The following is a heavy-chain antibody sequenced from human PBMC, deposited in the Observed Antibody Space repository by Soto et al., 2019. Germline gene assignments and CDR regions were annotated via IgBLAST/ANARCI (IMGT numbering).Heavy chain of an antibody. D-gene: IGHD6-19*01. CDR3: AKDILAVAGTGGHFDY. V-gene: IGHV3-9*01. J-gene: IGHJ4*02. Sequence: EVQLVESGGGLVQPGRSLRLSCAASGFTFDDYAMHWVRQAPGKGLEWVSGISWNSGSIGYADSVKGRFTISRDNAKNSLYLQMNSLRAEDTALYYCAKDILAVAGTGGHFDYWGQGTLVTVSS. CDR2: ISWNSGSI. CDR1: GFTFDDYA.